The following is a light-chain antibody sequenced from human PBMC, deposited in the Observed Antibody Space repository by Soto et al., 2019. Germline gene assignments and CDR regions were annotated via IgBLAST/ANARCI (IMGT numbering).Light chain of an antibody. V-gene: IGKV3-20*01. CDR3: QQYAGSLYT. Sequence: EIGMTQSPATLSVSPGERATLSCRAGQSIYTKLAWYQKKSGQAPRLLIYDASTRAYGIPDRFSGSGSGTDFSLTISRLEPEDFAVYYCQQYAGSLYTFAQGTKVDIK. CDR1: QSIYTK. J-gene: IGKJ2*01. CDR2: DAS.